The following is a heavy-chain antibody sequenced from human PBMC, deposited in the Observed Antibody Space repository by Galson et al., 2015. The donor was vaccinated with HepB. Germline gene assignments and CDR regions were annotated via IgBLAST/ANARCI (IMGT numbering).Heavy chain of an antibody. D-gene: IGHD3-22*01. V-gene: IGHV1-18*01. J-gene: IGHJ5*02. Sequence: SVKVSCKASGYTFTSYGISWVRQAPGQGLEWMGWISAYNGNTNYAQKLQGRVTMTTDTSTSTAYMELRSLRSDDTAVYYCARDGEMYYYDSSGYYYANWFDPWGQGTLVTVSS. CDR1: GYTFTSYG. CDR3: ARDGEMYYYDSSGYYYANWFDP. CDR2: ISAYNGNT.